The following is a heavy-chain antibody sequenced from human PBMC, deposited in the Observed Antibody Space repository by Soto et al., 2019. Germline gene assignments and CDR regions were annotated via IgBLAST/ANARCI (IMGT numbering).Heavy chain of an antibody. D-gene: IGHD3-22*01. CDR2: IGTDDDT. CDR1: GFTFSTYA. J-gene: IGHJ5*01. V-gene: IGHV3-13*01. CDR3: ARAYYDNSGYPLGGIDS. Sequence: PXGALVLYGVGFGFTFSTYAMHWVPKHVGKGLEWVSSIGTDDDTYYLDSVRGRFTISREDAKNSLYLQMDSLRAGDTAVYYCARAYYDNSGYPLGGIDSWGQGTMVTVSS.